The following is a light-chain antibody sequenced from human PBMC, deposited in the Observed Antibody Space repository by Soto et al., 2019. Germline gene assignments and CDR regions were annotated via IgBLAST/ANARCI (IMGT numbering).Light chain of an antibody. CDR3: QQYASSPPFT. CDR2: GAS. Sequence: EIVLTQSPGTLSLSPGERATLSCRASQSVSSSYLAWYQQKPGQAPRLLIYGASSRATGIPDRFSGSGSGTDFNLTISRLEPEDFAVYYCQQYASSPPFTFGPGTKVDIK. CDR1: QSVSSSY. J-gene: IGKJ3*01. V-gene: IGKV3-20*01.